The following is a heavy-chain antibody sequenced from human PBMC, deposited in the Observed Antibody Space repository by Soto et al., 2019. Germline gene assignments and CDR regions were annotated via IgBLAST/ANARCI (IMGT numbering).Heavy chain of an antibody. Sequence: ASVKVSCKASGYTFTSYGISWVRQAPGQGLEWMGWISANNGNTNYAQKFQGRVTMTTDTSTSTAYMELRSLRSEDTAVYYCARAGRAVAGPTYFDYWGQGTRVTVSS. V-gene: IGHV1-18*01. CDR1: GYTFTSYG. J-gene: IGHJ4*02. CDR2: ISANNGNT. CDR3: ARAGRAVAGPTYFDY. D-gene: IGHD6-19*01.